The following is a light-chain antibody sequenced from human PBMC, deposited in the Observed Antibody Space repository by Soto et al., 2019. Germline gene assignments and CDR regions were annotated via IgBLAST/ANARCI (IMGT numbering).Light chain of an antibody. CDR3: QQYNSYSPWT. CDR1: QSISSW. J-gene: IGKJ1*01. Sequence: IHMSLSPATLSASVGDRVSITCRASQSISSWLAWYQQKPGKAPKLLIYKASSLESGVPSRFSGSGSGTEFTLTISSLQPDDFATYYCQQYNSYSPWTFGQGTKVDIK. CDR2: KAS. V-gene: IGKV1-5*03.